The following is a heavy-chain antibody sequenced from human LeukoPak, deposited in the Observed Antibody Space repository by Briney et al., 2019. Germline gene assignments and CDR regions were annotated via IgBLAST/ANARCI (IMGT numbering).Heavy chain of an antibody. D-gene: IGHD3-16*02. J-gene: IGHJ4*02. Sequence: GSLRLSCVVSGFTFSSYGMSWVRQAPGKGLEWVSAISGSGGSTYYADSVKGRFTISRDNSKNTLYLQMNSLRAEDTAVYYCAKEGGYGELSSYFDYWGQGTLVTVSS. CDR3: AKEGGYGELSSYFDY. CDR1: GFTFSSYG. V-gene: IGHV3-23*01. CDR2: ISGSGGST.